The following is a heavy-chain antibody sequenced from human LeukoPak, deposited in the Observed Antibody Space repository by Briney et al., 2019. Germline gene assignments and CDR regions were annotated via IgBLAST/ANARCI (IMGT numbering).Heavy chain of an antibody. V-gene: IGHV3-30*02. CDR1: GFTFSSYG. Sequence: GGSLRLSCAGSGFTFSSYGMHWVRQAPGKGLEWVAFIRYDGSNKYYADSVKGRFTISRDNSKNTLYLQMNSLRAEDTAVYYCARARSSYGYGDAFDIWGQGTMVTVSS. CDR2: IRYDGSNK. CDR3: ARARSSYGYGDAFDI. J-gene: IGHJ3*02. D-gene: IGHD5-18*01.